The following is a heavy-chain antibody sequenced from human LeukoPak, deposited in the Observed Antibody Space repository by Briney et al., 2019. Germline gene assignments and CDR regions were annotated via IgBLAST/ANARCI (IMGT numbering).Heavy chain of an antibody. CDR2: IIPIFGTA. J-gene: IGHJ5*02. CDR1: GGTFSSYA. CDR3: ARKKIAAAGKGWFDP. V-gene: IGHV1-69*05. D-gene: IGHD6-13*01. Sequence: SVKVSCKASGGTFSSYAISWVRQAPGQGLEWMGGIIPIFGTANYAQKFQGRVTITTDESTSTAYMELSSLRSEDAAVYYCARKKIAAAGKGWFDPWGQGTLVTVSS.